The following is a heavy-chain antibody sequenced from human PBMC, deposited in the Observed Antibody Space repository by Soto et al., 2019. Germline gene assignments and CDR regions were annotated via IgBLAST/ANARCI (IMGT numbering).Heavy chain of an antibody. V-gene: IGHV1-69*13. Sequence: ASVKVSCKASGCTFSSYAISWVRQAPGQGLEWMGGIIPIFGTANYAQKFQGRVTITADESTSTAYMELSSLRSEDTAVYYCARDMYSSSRPYDYWGQGTLVNVSS. CDR3: ARDMYSSSRPYDY. D-gene: IGHD6-13*01. CDR1: GCTFSSYA. J-gene: IGHJ4*02. CDR2: IIPIFGTA.